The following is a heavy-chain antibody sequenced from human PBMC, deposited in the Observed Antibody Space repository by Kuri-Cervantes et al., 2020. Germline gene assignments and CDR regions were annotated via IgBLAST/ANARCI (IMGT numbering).Heavy chain of an antibody. CDR1: GGSISGYY. CDR2: IYYSGST. V-gene: IGHV4-59*01. J-gene: IGHJ3*01. CDR3: ARDHPGPGSYLDF. D-gene: IGHD3-10*01. Sequence: SETLSLTCSVSGGSISGYYWNWIRQPPGKGLEWIGYIYYSGSTNYNPSLKSRVTISVDTSKNQFSLRLSSVTAADTAVYYCARDHPGPGSYLDFWGQGSMVTVSS.